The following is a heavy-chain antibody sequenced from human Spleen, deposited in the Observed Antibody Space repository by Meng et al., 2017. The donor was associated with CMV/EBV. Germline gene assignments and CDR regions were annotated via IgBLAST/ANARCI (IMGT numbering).Heavy chain of an antibody. Sequence: CSVSGGSVSSTSYYWPWVRQPPGKGLEWIGYIYYGVNTKYNPSLKSRVTISLDTPRNQFSLKLTSVIAADTAVYYCVRDGSGLGFDYWGQGILVTVSS. CDR1: GGSVSSTSYY. CDR2: IYYGVNT. CDR3: VRDGSGLGFDY. J-gene: IGHJ4*02. V-gene: IGHV4-61*01.